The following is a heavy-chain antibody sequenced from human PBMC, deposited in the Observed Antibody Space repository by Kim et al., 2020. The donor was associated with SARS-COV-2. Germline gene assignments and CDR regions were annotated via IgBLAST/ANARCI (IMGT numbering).Heavy chain of an antibody. V-gene: IGHV3-30*02. D-gene: IGHD5-12*01. J-gene: IGHJ4*02. Sequence: DRVKGRFTISRDNSKNTLYLQMNSLRAEDTAVYYCAKFTRGYSGYDSFDYWGQGTLVTVSS. CDR3: AKFTRGYSGYDSFDY.